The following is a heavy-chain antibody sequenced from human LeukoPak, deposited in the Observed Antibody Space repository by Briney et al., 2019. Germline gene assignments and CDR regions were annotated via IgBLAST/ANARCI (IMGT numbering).Heavy chain of an antibody. V-gene: IGHV3-48*04. D-gene: IGHD3-10*01. CDR2: ISSSGSTI. Sequence: GGSLRLSCAASGFTFSSYGMSWVRQAPGKGLEWVSYISSSGSTIYYADSVKGRFTISRDNAKNSLYLQMNSLRAEDTAVYYCARTYYYGSGSGVWFDPWGQGTLVTVSS. CDR3: ARTYYYGSGSGVWFDP. CDR1: GFTFSSYG. J-gene: IGHJ5*02.